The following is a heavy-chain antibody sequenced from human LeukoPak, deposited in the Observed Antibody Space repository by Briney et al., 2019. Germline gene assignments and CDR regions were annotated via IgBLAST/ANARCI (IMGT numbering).Heavy chain of an antibody. V-gene: IGHV3-66*01. CDR3: ASVSSPAYYYDSSGYPPGAFDI. CDR1: GFTVSSNY. Sequence: GGSLRLSCAASGFTVSSNYMSWVRQAPGKGLEWVSVIYSGGSTYYADSVKGRFTISRDNSKNTLYLQMNSLRAEDTAVYYCASVSSPAYYYDSSGYPPGAFDIWGQGTMVTVSS. J-gene: IGHJ3*02. D-gene: IGHD3-22*01. CDR2: IYSGGST.